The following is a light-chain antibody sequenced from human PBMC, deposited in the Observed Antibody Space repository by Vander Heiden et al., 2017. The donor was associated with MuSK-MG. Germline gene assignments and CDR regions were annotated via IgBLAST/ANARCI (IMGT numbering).Light chain of an antibody. CDR3: QQTYSTPWT. Sequence: RLTITCRASQSINTFLNWYRQNPGTAPKVLIYGASTLESGVPSRFSGSGSGTEFTLTINFLQPEDYATYYCQQTYSTPWTVGQGTKVEVK. CDR1: QSINTF. CDR2: GAS. J-gene: IGKJ1*01. V-gene: IGKV1-39*01.